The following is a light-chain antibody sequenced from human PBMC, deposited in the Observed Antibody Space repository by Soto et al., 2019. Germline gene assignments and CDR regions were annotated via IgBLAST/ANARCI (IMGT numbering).Light chain of an antibody. J-gene: IGKJ5*01. V-gene: IGKV3-11*01. CDR1: QSVSNS. Sequence: EIVLTQSPATLSVSPGERVTLSCRASQSVSNSLAWYQQKPGQPPRLLIYDAYNRATGIPPRFSGSGSGTDFTLTISSLEPEDSAVYYCQQRHMWPITFGQGTRLEIK. CDR3: QQRHMWPIT. CDR2: DAY.